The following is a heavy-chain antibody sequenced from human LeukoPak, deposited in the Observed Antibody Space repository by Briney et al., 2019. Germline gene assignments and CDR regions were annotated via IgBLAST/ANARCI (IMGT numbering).Heavy chain of an antibody. V-gene: IGHV4-39*01. CDR3: ARSFGNYFDY. CDR2: IYYSGST. D-gene: IGHD3-10*01. CDR1: GGSISSTNYY. J-gene: IGHJ4*02. Sequence: PSETLSLTCTVSGGSISSTNYYWGWIRQPPGKGLEWIGSIYYSGSTYYNPSLKSRVTISVDTSKNQFSLKLSSVTAADTAVYYCARSFGNYFDYWGQGTLVTVSS.